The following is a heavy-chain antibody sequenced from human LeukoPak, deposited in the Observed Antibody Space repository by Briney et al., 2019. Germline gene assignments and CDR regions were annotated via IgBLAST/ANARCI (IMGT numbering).Heavy chain of an antibody. J-gene: IGHJ4*02. Sequence: SVKVSCKASGGTFSSYAISWVRQAPGQGLEWMGGIIPIFGTANYAQKFQGRVTITPDESTSTAYMELSSLRSEDTAVYYCAREMATIRSIFGYWGQGTLVTVSS. CDR2: IIPIFGTA. D-gene: IGHD5-24*01. V-gene: IGHV1-69*13. CDR1: GGTFSSYA. CDR3: AREMATIRSIFGY.